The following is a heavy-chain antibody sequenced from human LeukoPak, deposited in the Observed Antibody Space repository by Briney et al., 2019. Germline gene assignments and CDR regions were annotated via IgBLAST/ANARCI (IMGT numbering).Heavy chain of an antibody. V-gene: IGHV4-38-2*01. CDR3: ARVAGGSSDY. D-gene: IGHD2-15*01. Sequence: SETLSLTCAVSGYSISSGYYWGWIRQPPGEGLEWIGSSYHTGNTDYNPSLKSRVTVSVDTSKNQFSLTLSSVTAADTAVYYCARVAGGSSDYWGQGTLVTVSS. J-gene: IGHJ4*02. CDR1: GYSISSGYY. CDR2: SYHTGNT.